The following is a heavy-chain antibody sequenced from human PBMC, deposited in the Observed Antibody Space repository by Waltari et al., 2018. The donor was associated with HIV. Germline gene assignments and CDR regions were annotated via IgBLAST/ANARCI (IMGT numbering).Heavy chain of an antibody. CDR1: GFTFSSSW. CDR3: ARDAALFD. V-gene: IGHV3-74*01. CDR2: SNGDGRST. Sequence: EVQLVESGGGLVQPGGSLRLSCAASGFTFSSSWMHWVRQAPGKGLVWVSRSNGDGRSTDYADSGKGRFTISRDNAKNTLYLQVNTLRAEDTAVYFCARDAALFDWGQGTLVTVSS. J-gene: IGHJ4*02. D-gene: IGHD3-10*02.